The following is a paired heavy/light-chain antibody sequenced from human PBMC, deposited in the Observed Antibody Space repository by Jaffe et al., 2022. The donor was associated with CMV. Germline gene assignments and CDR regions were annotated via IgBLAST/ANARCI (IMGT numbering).Light chain of an antibody. CDR1: QNISNY. CDR2: AAS. Sequence: DIQMTQSPSSLSASVGDRVTITCRASQNISNYLNWYQQKPGKAPKLLIYAASSLQSGVPSTFSGSGSGTDFTLTISSLQPEDFATYYCQQGYNTFPFGPGTRVDL. V-gene: IGKV1-39*01. J-gene: IGKJ3*01. CDR3: QQGYNTFP.
Heavy chain of an antibody. CDR2: IHAGNGVT. CDR1: GFTFTNYA. CDR3: ARDPLPVAPTTNWFDP. J-gene: IGHJ5*02. D-gene: IGHD2-2*01. Sequence: QVLLVQSGAEVKKPGASMKVSCKASGFTFTNYAIHWVRQAPGQGLEWMGWIHAGNGVTKSSQKFVGRVTITRDTSASIVYMELSSLKSDDSAVYYCARDPLPVAPTTNWFDPWGQGTLVTVSS. V-gene: IGHV1-3*01.